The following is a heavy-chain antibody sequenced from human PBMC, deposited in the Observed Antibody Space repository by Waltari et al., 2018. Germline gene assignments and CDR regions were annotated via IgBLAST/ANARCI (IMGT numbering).Heavy chain of an antibody. V-gene: IGHV3-15*01. Sequence: QLVESGGGLVTSGGSLRLSCEASGFSFNNAWMNWVRQAPGKGLEWVGRIKSEADGGTTDYAAPVKGRFTISRDDSKNTLYLQMNSLKTDDTAVYYCSTDFGALSGGYWGQGTLVTVSS. J-gene: IGHJ4*02. CDR3: STDFGALSGGY. CDR1: GFSFNNAW. CDR2: IKSEADGGTT. D-gene: IGHD3-10*01.